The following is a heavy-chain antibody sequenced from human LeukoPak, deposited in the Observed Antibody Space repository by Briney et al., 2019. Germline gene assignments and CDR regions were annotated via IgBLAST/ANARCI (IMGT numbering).Heavy chain of an antibody. CDR3: AREGRSSTPGY. Sequence: SEILSLTCTVSGGSISNSYWCWVRQPAGKGLVWIGRISASGNTDYNPSLKGRVTMSVDTSKNQFSLRLTSVTAADTAVYYCAREGRSSTPGYWGQGTLVTVSS. CDR2: ISASGNT. V-gene: IGHV4-4*07. CDR1: GGSISNSY. J-gene: IGHJ4*02. D-gene: IGHD2-15*01.